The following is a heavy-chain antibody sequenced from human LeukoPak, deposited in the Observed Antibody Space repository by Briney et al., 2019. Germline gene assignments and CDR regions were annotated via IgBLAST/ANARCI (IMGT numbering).Heavy chain of an antibody. CDR3: ARGRIVVVPAARLDPPYYYNGMDV. Sequence: ASVKVSCKASGYTFTSYDINWVRQATGQGLEWMGWMNPNSGNTGYAQKFQGRVTMTRNTSISTAYMELSSLRSEDTAVYYCARGRIVVVPAARLDPPYYYNGMDVWGQGTTVTVSS. CDR1: GYTFTSYD. CDR2: MNPNSGNT. D-gene: IGHD2-2*01. V-gene: IGHV1-8*01. J-gene: IGHJ6*02.